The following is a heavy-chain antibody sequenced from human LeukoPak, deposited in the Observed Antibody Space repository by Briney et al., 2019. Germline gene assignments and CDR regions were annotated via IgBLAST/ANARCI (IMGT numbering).Heavy chain of an antibody. CDR2: ISSDGSVT. D-gene: IGHD3-9*01. V-gene: IGHV3-74*01. Sequence: TGGSLRLSCAASGVTISSYWMHWVRQAPGKGLVWVSRISSDGSVTNYADSVKGRFTISRDNAKNTLYLQMNSLRAEDTAVYYCANRGRYYFDYWGQGALVTVSS. J-gene: IGHJ4*02. CDR3: ANRGRYYFDY. CDR1: GVTISSYW.